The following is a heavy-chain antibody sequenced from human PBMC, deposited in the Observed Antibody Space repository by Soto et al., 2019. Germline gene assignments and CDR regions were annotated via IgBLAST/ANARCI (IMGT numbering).Heavy chain of an antibody. CDR2: IIPLLDIT. V-gene: IGHV1-69*04. CDR3: VRDSPIGSTYSGYDGIDY. Sequence: SVKVSCKASGGTFSNDIITWVRQAPGQGLEWMGRIIPLLDITNYAQKFQGRVTITADKSTSTAYMELNSLRSEDTAVYYCVRDSPIGSTYSGYDGIDYWGLG. CDR1: GGTFSNDI. D-gene: IGHD5-12*01. J-gene: IGHJ4*02.